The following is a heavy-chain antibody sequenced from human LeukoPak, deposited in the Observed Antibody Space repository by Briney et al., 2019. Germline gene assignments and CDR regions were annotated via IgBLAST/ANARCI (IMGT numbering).Heavy chain of an antibody. D-gene: IGHD3-10*01. J-gene: IGHJ4*02. V-gene: IGHV4-39*07. CDR2: IYYSGST. CDR3: ARDGGVRGVVDY. Sequence: SETLSLTCTVSGDSISSSSYYWGWIRQPPGKGLEWIGSIYYSGSTYYNPSLKSRVTISVDTSKNQFSLKLSSVTAADTAVYYCARDGGVRGVVDYWGQGTLVTVSS. CDR1: GDSISSSSYY.